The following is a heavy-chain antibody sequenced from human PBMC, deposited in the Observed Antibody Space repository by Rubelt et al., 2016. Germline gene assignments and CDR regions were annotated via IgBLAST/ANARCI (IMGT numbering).Heavy chain of an antibody. J-gene: IGHJ6*02. V-gene: IGHV1-69*06. CDR1: GGTFSSYA. CDR2: IIPIFGTA. Sequence: QVHLVQSGAEVKKPGSSVTVSCKASGGTFSSYAISWVRQAPGQGLEWMGGIIPIFGTANYAQKFQGRVTITADKSTSTAYMGLSSLRSEDTAVYYCASPPYDILTGYDYYYGMDVWGQGTTVTVSS. D-gene: IGHD3-9*01. CDR3: ASPPYDILTGYDYYYGMDV.